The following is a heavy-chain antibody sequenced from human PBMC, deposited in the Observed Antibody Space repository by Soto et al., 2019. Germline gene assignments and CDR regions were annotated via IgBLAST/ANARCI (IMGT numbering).Heavy chain of an antibody. CDR2: IYSGGNT. Sequence: GGSLRLSCAASGFTVSSNYMSWVRQAPGKGLEWVSVIYSGGNTYYADSVKGRFTISRDNSKNTLYLQMNSLRAEDTAVYYCAREVAHRGTNWFDPWGQGTLVTVSS. J-gene: IGHJ5*02. CDR3: AREVAHRGTNWFDP. CDR1: GFTVSSNY. V-gene: IGHV3-66*01. D-gene: IGHD5-12*01.